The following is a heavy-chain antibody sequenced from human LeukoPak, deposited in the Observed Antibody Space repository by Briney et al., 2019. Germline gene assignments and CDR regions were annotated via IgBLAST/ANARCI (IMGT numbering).Heavy chain of an antibody. CDR3: ARDKVEQQLVH. J-gene: IGHJ4*02. Sequence: PGVSLRLSCGASGFTFNSYAMSWVRQAPGKGLEWVSYISSSGSTIYYADSVKGRFTISRDNAKNSLYLQMNSLRAEDTAVYYCARDKVEQQLVHWGQGTLVTVSS. V-gene: IGHV3-48*04. CDR2: ISSSGSTI. D-gene: IGHD6-13*01. CDR1: GFTFNSYA.